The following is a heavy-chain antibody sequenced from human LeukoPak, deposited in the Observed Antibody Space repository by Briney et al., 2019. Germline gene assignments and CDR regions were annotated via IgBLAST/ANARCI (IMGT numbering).Heavy chain of an antibody. V-gene: IGHV1-58*02. Sequence: GASVKVSCTASVFTFTSSAMQWVRQARGQRLEWIGWIVVGSGNTNYAQKFQERVTITRDMSTSTAYMELSSLRSEDTAVYSCAASSPAAGDAFDIWGQGTIVTVSS. CDR2: IVVGSGNT. D-gene: IGHD6-19*01. J-gene: IGHJ3*02. CDR3: AASSPAAGDAFDI. CDR1: VFTFTSSA.